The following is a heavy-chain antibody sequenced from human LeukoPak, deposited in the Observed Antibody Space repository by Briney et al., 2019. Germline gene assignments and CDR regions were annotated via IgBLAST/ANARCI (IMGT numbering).Heavy chain of an antibody. V-gene: IGHV1-2*02. J-gene: IGHJ3*02. D-gene: IGHD1-26*01. CDR3: ARVGFYSGSYSPAIDI. CDR2: INPNSGGT. Sequence: ASVKVSCKASGYTFTGYYMHWVRQAPGQGLEWMGWINPNSGGTNYAQKFQGRVTMTRDTSISTAYMELSRLRSDDTAVYYCARVGFYSGSYSPAIDIWGQGTMVTVSS. CDR1: GYTFTGYY.